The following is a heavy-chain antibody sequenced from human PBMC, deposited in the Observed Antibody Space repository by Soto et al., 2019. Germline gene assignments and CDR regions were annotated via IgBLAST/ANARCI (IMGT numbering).Heavy chain of an antibody. D-gene: IGHD2-8*02. V-gene: IGHV3-23*01. Sequence: GGSLRLACAASGFICSSYDMSWVRQAPGKGLEWVSTILVDGRTFYVDSVKGRFTISRDSSQNTVYLQMNSLSAGDTALYYCAKATATGGGAFDICGQGTMVTVSS. CDR2: ILVDGRT. CDR3: AKATATGGGAFDI. CDR1: GFICSSYD. J-gene: IGHJ3*02.